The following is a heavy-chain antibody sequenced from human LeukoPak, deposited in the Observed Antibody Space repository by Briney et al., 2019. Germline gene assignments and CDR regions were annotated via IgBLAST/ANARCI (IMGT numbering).Heavy chain of an antibody. Sequence: GASVTVSCKASGYTFTSYGIGWVRQAPGQGLEWMGWISAYNGNTNYAQKLQGRVTMTTDTSTSTAYMELRSLRSDDTAVYYCARAADYYDSSGYHLPDYWGQGTLVTVSS. D-gene: IGHD3-22*01. CDR2: ISAYNGNT. J-gene: IGHJ4*02. CDR1: GYTFTSYG. V-gene: IGHV1-18*01. CDR3: ARAADYYDSSGYHLPDY.